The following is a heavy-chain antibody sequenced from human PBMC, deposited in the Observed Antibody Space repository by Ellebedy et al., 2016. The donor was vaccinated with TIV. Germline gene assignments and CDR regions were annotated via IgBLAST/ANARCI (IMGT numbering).Heavy chain of an antibody. D-gene: IGHD3-10*01. CDR2: IYYSGST. CDR3: AKDIIDLTMVRGVISFAFDI. CDR1: GGSISSGGYY. V-gene: IGHV4-31*03. J-gene: IGHJ3*02. Sequence: SETLSLTXTVSGGSISSGGYYWSWIRQHPGKGLEWIGYIYYSGSTYYNPSLKSRVTISVDTSKNQFSLKLSSVTAADTAVYYCAKDIIDLTMVRGVISFAFDIWGQGTMVTVSS.